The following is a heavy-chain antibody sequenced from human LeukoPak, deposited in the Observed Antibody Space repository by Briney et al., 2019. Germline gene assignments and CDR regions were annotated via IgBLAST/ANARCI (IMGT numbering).Heavy chain of an antibody. Sequence: SVKVSCKASGGTFSSYAISWVRQAPGQGLEWMGRIIPILGIANYAQKFQGRVTITAGKSTSTAYMELSSLRSEDTAVYYCARDSGDGESVYWGQGTLVTVSS. CDR2: IIPILGIA. CDR3: ARDSGDGESVY. CDR1: GGTFSSYA. V-gene: IGHV1-69*04. J-gene: IGHJ4*02. D-gene: IGHD2-21*01.